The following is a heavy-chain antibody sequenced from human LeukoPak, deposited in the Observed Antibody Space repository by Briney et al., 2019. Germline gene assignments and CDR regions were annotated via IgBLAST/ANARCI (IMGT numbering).Heavy chain of an antibody. D-gene: IGHD6-13*01. V-gene: IGHV3-30*18. CDR3: AKDSSSSWYDYFDY. CDR1: GFTFSSYG. J-gene: IGHJ4*02. CDR2: ISYDGSNK. Sequence: GGSLRLSCAASGFTFSSYGMHWVRQAPGKGLEWVAVISYDGSNKYYADSVKGRFTISRDNSKNTLYLQMNSLRAEGTAVYYCAKDSSSSWYDYFDYWGQGTLVTVSS.